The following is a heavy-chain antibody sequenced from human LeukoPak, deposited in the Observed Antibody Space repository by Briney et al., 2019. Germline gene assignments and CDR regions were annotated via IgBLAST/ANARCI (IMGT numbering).Heavy chain of an antibody. V-gene: IGHV3-43*01. CDR3: AKENHHYYYMDV. CDR2: ISWDGGST. Sequence: GGSLRLSCAASGFTFDDYTMHWVRHAPGKGLEWVSLISWDGGSTYYADSVKGRFTISRDNSKNSLYLQMNSLRTEDTALYYCAKENHHYYYMDVWGKGTTVTISS. J-gene: IGHJ6*03. CDR1: GFTFDDYT.